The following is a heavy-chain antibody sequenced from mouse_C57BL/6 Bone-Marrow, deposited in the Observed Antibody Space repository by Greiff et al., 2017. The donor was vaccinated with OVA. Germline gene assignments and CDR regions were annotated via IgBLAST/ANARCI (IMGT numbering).Heavy chain of an antibody. CDR1: GFSLTSYG. V-gene: IGHV2-2*01. Sequence: VQLQQSGPGLVQPSQSLSITCTVSGFSLTSYGVHWVRQSPGKGLEWLGVIWSGGSTDYNAAFISRLSISKDNSKSQVFFKMNSQQADDTAIYYCARWDFAYWGQGTLVTVSA. CDR3: ARWDFAY. D-gene: IGHD4-1*01. CDR2: IWSGGST. J-gene: IGHJ3*01.